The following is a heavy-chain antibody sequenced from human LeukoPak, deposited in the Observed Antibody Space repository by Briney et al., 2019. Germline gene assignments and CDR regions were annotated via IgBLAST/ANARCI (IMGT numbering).Heavy chain of an antibody. CDR1: GGSISSSSYY. J-gene: IGHJ4*02. CDR3: ARHVGIWFGTLPPLGPFDY. Sequence: SETLSLTCTVSGGSISSSSYYWGWIRQPPGKGLEWIGSIYYSGSTYYNPSLKSRVTISVDTSKNQFSLKLSSVTAADTAVYYCARHVGIWFGTLPPLGPFDYWGQGTLVTVSS. V-gene: IGHV4-39*01. CDR2: IYYSGST. D-gene: IGHD3-10*01.